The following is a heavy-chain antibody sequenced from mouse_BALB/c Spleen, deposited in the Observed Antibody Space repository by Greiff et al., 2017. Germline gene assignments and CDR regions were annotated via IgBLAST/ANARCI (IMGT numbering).Heavy chain of an antibody. CDR3: AREDYYGSSRYFDV. D-gene: IGHD1-1*01. CDR1: GYTFTSYY. V-gene: IGHV1S56*01. CDR2: IYPGNVNT. Sequence: QVQLKESGPELVKPGASVRISCKASGYTFTSYYIHWVKQRPGQGLEWIGWIYPGNVNTKYNEKFKGKATLTADKSSSTAYMQLSSLTSEDSAVYFCAREDYYGSSRYFDVWGAGTTVTVSS. J-gene: IGHJ1*01.